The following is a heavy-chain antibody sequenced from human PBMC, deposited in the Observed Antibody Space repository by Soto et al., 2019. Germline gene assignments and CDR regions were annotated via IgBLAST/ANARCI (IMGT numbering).Heavy chain of an antibody. CDR3: GSPPGGCYDYYFDY. J-gene: IGHJ4*02. D-gene: IGHD5-12*01. V-gene: IGHV4-39*01. CDR1: GGSISSSSYY. CDR2: IYYSGST. Sequence: QLQLQESGPGLVKPSETLSLTCTVSGGSISSSSYYWGWLRQPPGKGLEWIGSIYYSGSTYYNPSRKSRVTLSVDKSKNQFSLKLSSVTAADTAVYYCGSPPGGCYDYYFDYWGQGTLVTVSS.